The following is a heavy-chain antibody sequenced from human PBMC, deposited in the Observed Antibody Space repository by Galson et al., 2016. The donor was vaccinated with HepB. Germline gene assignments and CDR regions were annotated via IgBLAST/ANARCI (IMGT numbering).Heavy chain of an antibody. CDR2: ISRASSYI. D-gene: IGHD3-10*01. CDR3: ARDRYGSGFDAFDI. CDR1: GFTLSSYR. Sequence: SLRLSCAASGFTLSSYRMNWVRQAPGKGLEWVSSISRASSYIYYADSVKGRFTISRDNAKNSLYLQMNSLRADDTAIYYCARDRYGSGFDAFDIWGQGTMVTGSS. J-gene: IGHJ3*02. V-gene: IGHV3-21*01.